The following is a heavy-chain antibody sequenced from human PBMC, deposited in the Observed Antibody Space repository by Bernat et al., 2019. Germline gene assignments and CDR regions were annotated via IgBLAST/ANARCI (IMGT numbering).Heavy chain of an antibody. Sequence: EVQLVESGGGLVQPGGSLRLSCAASGFTFSSYWMHWVRQAPGKGLVWVSRINSDGSSTSYADSVKGRFTISRDNAKNTLYLQMNSRRAEDTAVYYCASPKGSGWYFVDAFDIWGQGTMVTVSS. D-gene: IGHD6-19*01. CDR3: ASPKGSGWYFVDAFDI. V-gene: IGHV3-74*01. CDR1: GFTFSSYW. CDR2: INSDGSST. J-gene: IGHJ3*02.